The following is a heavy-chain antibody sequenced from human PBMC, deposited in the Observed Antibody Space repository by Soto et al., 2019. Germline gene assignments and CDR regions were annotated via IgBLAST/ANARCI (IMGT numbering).Heavy chain of an antibody. CDR2: IYWDDDK. D-gene: IGHD2-21*02. V-gene: IGHV2-5*02. CDR1: GFSLSTSGVG. Sequence: QIALKESGPTRVKPTQTLTLTCTFSGFSLSTSGVGVGWIRQPPGKALECLALIYWDDDKRYSPSLKSRLTITKDTSKNQVVLTMTNMDPVDTATYYCAHRRLHNGDWDHGIFDYWGQGTLVTVSS. J-gene: IGHJ4*02. CDR3: AHRRLHNGDWDHGIFDY.